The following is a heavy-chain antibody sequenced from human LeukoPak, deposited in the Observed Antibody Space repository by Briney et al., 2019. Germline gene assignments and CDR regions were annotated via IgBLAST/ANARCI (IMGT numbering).Heavy chain of an antibody. V-gene: IGHV3-21*01. CDR3: ARDPPSFQH. Sequence: PGGSPRLSCAASGFTFSSYNMNWVRQAPGKGLEWVSTISSSSSSYIYYADSVKGRFTISRDNAKNSLYLQMNSLRAEDTAVYYCARDPPSFQHWGQGTLVTVSS. CDR2: ISSSSSSYI. J-gene: IGHJ1*01. CDR1: GFTFSSYN.